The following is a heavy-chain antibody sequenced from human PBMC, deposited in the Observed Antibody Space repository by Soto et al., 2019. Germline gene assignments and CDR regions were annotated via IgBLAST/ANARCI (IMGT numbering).Heavy chain of an antibody. V-gene: IGHV3-48*01. CDR1: GFTFSSYS. Sequence: EVQLVESGGGLVQPGGSLRLSCAASGFTFSSYSMNWVRQAPGEGLEWVSYISSSSSTIYYADSVKGRFTISRDNAKNSLYLQMNSLRAEDTAVYYCAVSGDLSYYPWGQGTLVTVSS. CDR2: ISSSSSTI. J-gene: IGHJ5*02. CDR3: AVSGDLSYYP. D-gene: IGHD3-10*01.